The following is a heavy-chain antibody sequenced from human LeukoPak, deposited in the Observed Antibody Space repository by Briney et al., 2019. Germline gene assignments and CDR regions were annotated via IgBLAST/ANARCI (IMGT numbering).Heavy chain of an antibody. V-gene: IGHV1-18*01. Sequence: ASVKVSCKASGYTFTNYGISWVRQAPGQGLEWMGWISAYNGNTNYAQNLQGRVTLITDTSTNTAYMEVRSLRSDDTAVYYCARDPQWRDRGSYFDYWGQGTLVTVSS. J-gene: IGHJ4*02. CDR1: GYTFTNYG. CDR2: ISAYNGNT. D-gene: IGHD6-19*01. CDR3: ARDPQWRDRGSYFDY.